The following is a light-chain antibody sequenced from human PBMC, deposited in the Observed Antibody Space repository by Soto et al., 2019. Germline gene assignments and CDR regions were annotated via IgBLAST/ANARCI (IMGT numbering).Light chain of an antibody. CDR3: AAWDDTLKRYV. CDR1: NSNIASNT. Sequence: QSVLTQPLSASETPGQTVSISCSGSNSNIASNTVNWYQHLPGTAPKLLIYYNNQRPSGVPDRFSGSKSGTSASLAISGLQSEDESDYYCAAWDDTLKRYVFGTGTKV. CDR2: YNN. J-gene: IGLJ1*01. V-gene: IGLV1-44*01.